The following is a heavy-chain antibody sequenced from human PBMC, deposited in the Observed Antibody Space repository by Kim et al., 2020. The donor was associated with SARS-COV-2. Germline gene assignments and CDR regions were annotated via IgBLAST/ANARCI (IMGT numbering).Heavy chain of an antibody. J-gene: IGHJ4*02. CDR3: ARAPGADIVGTPGYFDY. CDR1: GFTFSNHA. V-gene: IGHV3-64*02. CDR2: ITSKGDNT. Sequence: GSLRLSCAASGFTFSNHAMHWVRQAPGKGLEYISAITSKGDNTYHAESVKGRFTISRDNSKNTLYLQMGSLRAEDMAVYYCARAPGADIVGTPGYFDYWGQGTLVTVSS. D-gene: IGHD5-12*01.